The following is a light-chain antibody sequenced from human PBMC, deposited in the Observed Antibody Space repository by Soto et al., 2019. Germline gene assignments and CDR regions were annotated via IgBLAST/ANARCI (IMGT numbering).Light chain of an antibody. J-gene: IGKJ4*01. Sequence: EVVLTQSPGTLSLSQGESATLSYRASQSISSSYFAWYQQKPGQAPRLLIYDASSRATGIPDRFRGGGSGTDFTLTISRLEPEDCAVYFCQQHDNSPCTVGRGTKVDVK. CDR3: QQHDNSPCT. V-gene: IGKV3-20*01. CDR2: DAS. CDR1: QSISSSY.